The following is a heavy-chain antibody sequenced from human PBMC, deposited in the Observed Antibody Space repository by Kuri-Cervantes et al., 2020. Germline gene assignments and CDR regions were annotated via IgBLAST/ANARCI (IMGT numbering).Heavy chain of an antibody. Sequence: SETLSLTCAVYGGSFSGYYWSWIRQPPGKGLEWIGEINHSGSTNYNPSLKSRVTISVDRSKNQFSLKLSFVTAADTAVYYCAREGEGYCSGGSCYSGNWFDPWGQGTLVTVSS. J-gene: IGHJ5*02. V-gene: IGHV4-34*01. CDR1: GGSFSGYY. D-gene: IGHD2-15*01. CDR3: AREGEGYCSGGSCYSGNWFDP. CDR2: INHSGST.